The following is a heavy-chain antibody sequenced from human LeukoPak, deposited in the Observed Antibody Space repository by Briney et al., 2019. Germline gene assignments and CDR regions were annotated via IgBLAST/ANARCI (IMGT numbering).Heavy chain of an antibody. J-gene: IGHJ4*02. CDR1: GFTSIAYA. D-gene: IGHD3-22*01. V-gene: IGHV3-23*01. CDR2: ISGGGVTT. Sequence: GGSLRLSCVGSGFTSIAYALTWARQAPGKGLEWVSGISGGGVTTYYADSVKGRFTISRDNSKNTLYLQMNSLRAEDTAVYYCARPQSSSGYYWPFDDWGQGTLVTVSS. CDR3: ARPQSSSGYYWPFDD.